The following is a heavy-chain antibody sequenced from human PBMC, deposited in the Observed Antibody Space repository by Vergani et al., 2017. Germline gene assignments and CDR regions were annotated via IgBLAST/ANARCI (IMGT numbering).Heavy chain of an antibody. CDR2: CDPEDGET. V-gene: IGHV1-24*01. J-gene: IGHJ5*02. Sequence: QVQLVQSGAEVKKPGASVKVSCKVSGYTLTELSMHWVRQDPGKEVEWMGGCDPEDGETIYAQTFQGIVTMTEDTSTDTCYMELSSLRSEDTAVYDCATDSGCCSSTSCANPNVFDPWGQGTLVTVSS. CDR3: ATDSGCCSSTSCANPNVFDP. D-gene: IGHD2-2*03. CDR1: GYTLTELS.